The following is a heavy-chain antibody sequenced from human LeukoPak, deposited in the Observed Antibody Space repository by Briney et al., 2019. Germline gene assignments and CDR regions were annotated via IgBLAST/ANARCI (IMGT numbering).Heavy chain of an antibody. Sequence: SETLSLTCTVSGGSISSYYWSWIRQPPGKGLEWIGYIYYSGSTNYNPSLKSRVTISVDTSKNQFSMKLSSVTAADTAVYYCARDDDDYVWGSYRYWGQGTLVTVSS. J-gene: IGHJ4*02. V-gene: IGHV4-59*01. CDR2: IYYSGST. D-gene: IGHD3-16*02. CDR1: GGSISSYY. CDR3: ARDDDDYVWGSYRY.